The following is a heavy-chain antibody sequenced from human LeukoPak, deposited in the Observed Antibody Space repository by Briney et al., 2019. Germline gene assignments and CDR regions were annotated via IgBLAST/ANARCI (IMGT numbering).Heavy chain of an antibody. J-gene: IGHJ4*02. CDR3: AGPIYEAVEQ. CDR2: IYSSGST. V-gene: IGHV4-59*08. D-gene: IGHD3-3*01. Sequence: PSETLSLTCTVSGGSISSYHWSWIRQTPGKGLEWIGHIYSSGSTNYIPSLKSRVTMSVDTSKDEFSLKLRFVTAADTAVYYCAGPIYEAVEQWGQGTLVTVSS. CDR1: GGSISSYH.